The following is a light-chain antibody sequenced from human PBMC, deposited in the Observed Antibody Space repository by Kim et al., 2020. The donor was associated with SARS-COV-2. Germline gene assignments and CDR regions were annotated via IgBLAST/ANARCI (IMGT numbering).Light chain of an antibody. V-gene: IGLV3-19*01. CDR1: SLRRYY. CDR3: NSRDSSGNHVV. J-gene: IGLJ2*01. Sequence: ALGQTVRITCQGDSLRRYYASWYQQKPGQAPVLVIYGKNNRPSGIPDRISGSSSGNTASLTITGAQAEDEADYYCNSRDSSGNHVVFGGGTQLTVL. CDR2: GKN.